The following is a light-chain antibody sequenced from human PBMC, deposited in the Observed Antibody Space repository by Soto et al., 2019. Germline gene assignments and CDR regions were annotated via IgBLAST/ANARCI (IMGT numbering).Light chain of an antibody. CDR3: QQSYSTPMYT. J-gene: IGKJ2*01. Sequence: IHMTQSPSSLSASLGDGVTITCRASQSIDTYLNWYQQKPGTAPKLLIYAASSLQSGVPSRFSGRGSGTDFTLTISSLQPEDFATYYCQQSYSTPMYTFGQGTKADIK. CDR1: QSIDTY. CDR2: AAS. V-gene: IGKV1-39*01.